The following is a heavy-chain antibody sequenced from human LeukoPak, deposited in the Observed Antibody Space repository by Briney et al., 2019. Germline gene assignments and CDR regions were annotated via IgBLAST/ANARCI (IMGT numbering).Heavy chain of an antibody. CDR1: GFTFSSYA. V-gene: IGHV3-30-3*01. Sequence: GRSLRLSCAASGFTFSSYAMHWVRQAPGKGLEWVAVISYDGSNKYYADSVKGRFTISRDNSKNTLYLQMNSLRAEDTAVYYCARDLITGTTLFDYWGQGTLVTVSS. CDR3: ARDLITGTTLFDY. CDR2: ISYDGSNK. J-gene: IGHJ4*02. D-gene: IGHD1-7*01.